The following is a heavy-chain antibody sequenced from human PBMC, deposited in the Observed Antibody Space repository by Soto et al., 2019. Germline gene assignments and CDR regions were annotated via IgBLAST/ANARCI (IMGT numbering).Heavy chain of an antibody. J-gene: IGHJ4*02. D-gene: IGHD3-3*01. CDR2: ISYDGSNK. CDR3: AKAEIRFLEWLFSGLDY. V-gene: IGHV3-30*18. Sequence: GGSLRLSCAASGFTFSSYGMHWVRQAPGKGLEWVAVISYDGSNKYYADSVKGRFTISRDNSKNTLYLQMNSLRAEDTAVYYCAKAEIRFLEWLFSGLDYWGQGTLVTVSS. CDR1: GFTFSSYG.